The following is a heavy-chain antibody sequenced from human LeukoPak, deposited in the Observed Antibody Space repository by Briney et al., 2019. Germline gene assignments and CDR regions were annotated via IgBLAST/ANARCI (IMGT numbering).Heavy chain of an antibody. CDR1: GFTFSSYA. V-gene: IGHV3-64*01. Sequence: GGSLRLSCAASGFTFSSYAMYWVRQAPGKGLEYVSAISSNGGSTYYANSVKGRFTISRDNSKNTLYLQMGSLRAEDMAVCYCARGYSESYSYFDYWGQGTLVTVSS. D-gene: IGHD1-26*01. J-gene: IGHJ4*02. CDR2: ISSNGGST. CDR3: ARGYSESYSYFDY.